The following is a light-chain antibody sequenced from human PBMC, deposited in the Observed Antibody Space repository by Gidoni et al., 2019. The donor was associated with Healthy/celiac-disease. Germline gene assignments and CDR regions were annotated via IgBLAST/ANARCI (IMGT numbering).Light chain of an antibody. V-gene: IGKV3-11*01. Sequence: PATLALSPGGRATRSCSASQSVSSYLAWYQQKPGQAPRLLIYDASNRATGIPARFSGSGSGTDFTLTISSLEPEDFAVYYCQQRSNWPPDFGGGTKVEIK. J-gene: IGKJ4*01. CDR1: QSVSSY. CDR2: DAS. CDR3: QQRSNWPPD.